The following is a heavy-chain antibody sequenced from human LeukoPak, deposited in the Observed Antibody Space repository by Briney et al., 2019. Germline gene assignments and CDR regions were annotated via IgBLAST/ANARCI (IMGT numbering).Heavy chain of an antibody. CDR3: VRGANFDWLPFDY. CDR2: IYYSGST. J-gene: IGHJ4*02. V-gene: IGHV4-59*01. CDR1: GGSISSYY. D-gene: IGHD3-9*01. Sequence: SETLSLTCTVSGGSISSYYWSWIRQPPGKGLEWIGYIYYSGSTNYNPSLKSRVTISVDTSKNQFSLKLSSVTAADTAVYYCVRGANFDWLPFDYWGQGTLVTVSS.